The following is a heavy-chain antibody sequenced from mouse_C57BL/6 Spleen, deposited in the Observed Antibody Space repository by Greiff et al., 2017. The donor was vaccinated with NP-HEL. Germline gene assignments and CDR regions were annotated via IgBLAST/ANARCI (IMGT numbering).Heavy chain of an antibody. CDR3: ASGGESYDYAGWFAY. Sequence: VQLQQSGPELVKPGASVKIPCKASGYTFTDYNMDWVKQSHGKSLEWIGDINPNNGGTIYNQQFKGKATLNVDTSSSTAYIVLLSLPSDDTSVYYFASGGESYDYAGWFAYWGQGTLVTVSA. V-gene: IGHV1-18*01. D-gene: IGHD2-4*01. CDR1: GYTFTDYN. J-gene: IGHJ3*01. CDR2: INPNNGGT.